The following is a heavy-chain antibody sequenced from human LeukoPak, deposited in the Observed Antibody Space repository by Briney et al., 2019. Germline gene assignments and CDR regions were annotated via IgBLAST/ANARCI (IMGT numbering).Heavy chain of an antibody. V-gene: IGHV4-39*07. Sequence: SETLSLTCTVSGGSMSSSYYYWGWIRQPPGRGLEWMGSIYYSESTYYNPSLRGRVTISVDTSKNQFSLKLSSVTAADTAVYYCARVGMATPNWFDPWGQGTLVTVSS. D-gene: IGHD5-24*01. CDR1: GGSMSSSYYY. J-gene: IGHJ5*02. CDR2: IYYSEST. CDR3: ARVGMATPNWFDP.